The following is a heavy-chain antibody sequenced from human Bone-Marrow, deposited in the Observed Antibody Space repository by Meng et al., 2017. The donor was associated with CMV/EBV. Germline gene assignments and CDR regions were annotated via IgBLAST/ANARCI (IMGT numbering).Heavy chain of an antibody. Sequence: GESLKISCAASGFTFSSYAMSWVRQAPGKGLEWVSSISDSGGSTYYADSVKGRFTISRDNSKNTLYLQMNSLRAEDTAVYYCAKEVYCSSTSCYVVGPIDYWGPGKLVNVSS. J-gene: IGHJ4*02. V-gene: IGHV3-23*01. CDR1: GFTFSSYA. CDR3: AKEVYCSSTSCYVVGPIDY. CDR2: ISDSGGST. D-gene: IGHD2-2*01.